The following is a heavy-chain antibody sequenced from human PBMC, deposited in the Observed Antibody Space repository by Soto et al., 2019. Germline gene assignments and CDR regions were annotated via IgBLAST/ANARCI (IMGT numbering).Heavy chain of an antibody. Sequence: QVQLVESGGGVVQPGTSLRLSCAASGFSFSSYAMHWVRQAPGKGLEWVAALWYDGSNQNYAESVKGRFTISRDNSKSTVYLQMNSLKADDTAVYDCARDINDFWSGYLYWGQGTLVTVSS. CDR3: ARDINDFWSGYLY. D-gene: IGHD3-3*01. CDR1: GFSFSSYA. J-gene: IGHJ4*02. V-gene: IGHV3-33*01. CDR2: LWYDGSNQ.